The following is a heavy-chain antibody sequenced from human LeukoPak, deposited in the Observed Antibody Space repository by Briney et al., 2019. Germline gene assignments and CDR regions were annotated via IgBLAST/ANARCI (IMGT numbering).Heavy chain of an antibody. V-gene: IGHV1-2*02. CDR1: GYTFTSYG. CDR2: INPNSGGT. CDR3: ARVLVGASRVSYYYYYMDV. Sequence: ASVKVSCKASGYTFTSYGISWVRQAPGQGLEWMGWINPNSGGTNYAQKFQGRVTMTRDTSISTAYMELSRLRSDDTAVYYCARVLVGASRVSYYYYYMDVWGKGTTVTVSS. J-gene: IGHJ6*03. D-gene: IGHD1-26*01.